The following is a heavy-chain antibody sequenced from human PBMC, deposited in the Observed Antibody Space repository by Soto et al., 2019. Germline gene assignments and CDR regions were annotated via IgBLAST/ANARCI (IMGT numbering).Heavy chain of an antibody. D-gene: IGHD3-10*01. CDR2: IAWNSDII. CDR3: AKDHYGSAIYGMDV. J-gene: IGHJ6*02. V-gene: IGHV3-9*01. CDR1: GFRFEDYA. Sequence: EVQLVESGGGLVQPGRSLRLSCASSGFRFEDYAMHWVRQAPGKGLEWVSGIAWNSDIIVYADSVKGRFTISRDNGKNSLYLQMNSLRPEDTALYYCAKDHYGSAIYGMDVWGQGTTVTVSS.